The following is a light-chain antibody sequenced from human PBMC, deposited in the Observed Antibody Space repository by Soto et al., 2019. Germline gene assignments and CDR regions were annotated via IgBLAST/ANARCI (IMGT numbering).Light chain of an antibody. V-gene: IGKV1-5*03. Sequence: DIQMTQSPSTLSASVGDSVTITCRASQSISNWLAWYQQKPGRAPRLLIYKASSLEPGVSSRFSASGFGTEFTLTIISLQADDFGTFYCQQYKSYPWTFGQGTKVEMK. CDR1: QSISNW. CDR3: QQYKSYPWT. J-gene: IGKJ1*01. CDR2: KAS.